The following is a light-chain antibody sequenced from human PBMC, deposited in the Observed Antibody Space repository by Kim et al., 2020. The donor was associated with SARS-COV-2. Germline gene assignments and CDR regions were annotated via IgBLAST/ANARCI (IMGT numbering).Light chain of an antibody. CDR1: QSVSRNY. CDR3: QQFGSSPYT. V-gene: IGKV3-20*01. Sequence: LSPGERASLSCRASQSVSRNYLAWYQQKPGQAPRLLIYGTSNRATGIPDRFSGGGSGTDFTLTISRLEPEDFAVYYCQQFGSSPYTFGQGTKLEI. J-gene: IGKJ2*01. CDR2: GTS.